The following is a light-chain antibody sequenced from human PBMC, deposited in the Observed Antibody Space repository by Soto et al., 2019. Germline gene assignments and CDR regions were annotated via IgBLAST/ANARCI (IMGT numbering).Light chain of an antibody. CDR2: DVS. J-gene: IGLJ1*01. V-gene: IGLV2-14*03. Sequence: QSVLAQPASVSWSPGQSITISCTGTSNDIGGYDYVSWYQHHPGIAPKLIIYDVSDRPSGVSNRFSGSKSGNTASLTISGLQAEDEAEYYCNSYTTTSPLYVFGSGTKLTV. CDR3: NSYTTTSPLYV. CDR1: SNDIGGYDY.